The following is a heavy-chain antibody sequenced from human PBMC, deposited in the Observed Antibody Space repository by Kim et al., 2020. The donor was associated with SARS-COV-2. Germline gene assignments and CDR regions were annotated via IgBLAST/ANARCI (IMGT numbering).Heavy chain of an antibody. CDR3: ARAPTVADIGGFGFLDY. D-gene: IGHD6-19*01. V-gene: IGHV4-59*08. CDR2: VDHSGNF. CDR1: GGSITSHF. J-gene: IGHJ4*02. Sequence: SETLSLTCSVSGGSITSHFWSWLRQPPGKALEYIGHVDHSGNFYYSPSLQRRVTISVDTSKNQFSLRLNSVIATDTAVYYCARAPTVADIGGFGFLDYWGQGTLVTVSS.